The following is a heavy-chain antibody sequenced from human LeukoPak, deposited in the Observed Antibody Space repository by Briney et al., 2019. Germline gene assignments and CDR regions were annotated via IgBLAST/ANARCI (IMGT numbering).Heavy chain of an antibody. V-gene: IGHV3-64D*06. J-gene: IGHJ3*02. Sequence: GGSLRLSCSAYGFTFSSYSMHWVRQAPGKGLEYISAISSNGGSTYYADSVKGRFTISRDNSKKTLYLQMSSLRAEETAVYYCVNSAGYVGDAFDIWGQGTMVTVSS. D-gene: IGHD3-9*01. CDR3: VNSAGYVGDAFDI. CDR2: ISSNGGST. CDR1: GFTFSSYS.